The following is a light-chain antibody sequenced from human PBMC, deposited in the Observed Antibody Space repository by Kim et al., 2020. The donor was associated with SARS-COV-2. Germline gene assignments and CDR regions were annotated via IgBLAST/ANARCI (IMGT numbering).Light chain of an antibody. Sequence: DMQMTQSPASLSASVGDRVTITCRTSQAISNYLAWYQQKPGQVPRLLIYAASNLQSGVPSRFSGSASGTDFTLTISSLQPEDVATIYCQKYNSTIKTFGRGTKVDMK. J-gene: IGKJ1*01. CDR1: QAISNY. CDR3: QKYNSTIKT. V-gene: IGKV1-27*01. CDR2: AAS.